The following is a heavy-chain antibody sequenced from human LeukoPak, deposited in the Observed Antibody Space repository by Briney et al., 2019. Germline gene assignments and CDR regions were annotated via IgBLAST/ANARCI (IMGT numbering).Heavy chain of an antibody. CDR3: VKDLVAASENVRGWYPMDY. Sequence: GGSLRLSCAASGFKIAEYTMHWVRQAPGKGLEWVSLISWNGARIHYGDSVKGRFTISRDNSKNSLYLQMNSLRTEDTALYYCVKDLVAASENVRGWYPMDYWGQGTLVTVSS. J-gene: IGHJ4*02. CDR1: GFKIAEYT. CDR2: ISWNGARI. V-gene: IGHV3-43*01. D-gene: IGHD6-19*01.